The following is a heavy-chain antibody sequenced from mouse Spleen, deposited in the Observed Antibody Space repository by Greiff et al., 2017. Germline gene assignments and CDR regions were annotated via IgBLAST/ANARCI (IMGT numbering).Heavy chain of an antibody. CDR2: ISYDGSN. CDR3: ARGGYYGDFSLMDY. Sequence: EVKLMESGPGLVKPSQSLSLTCSVTGYSITSGYYWNWIRQFPGNKLEWMGYISYDGSNNYNPSLKNRISITRDTSKNQFFLKLNSVTTEDTATYYCARGGYYGDFSLMDYWGQGTSVTVSS. J-gene: IGHJ4*01. V-gene: IGHV3-6*01. CDR1: GYSITSGYY. D-gene: IGHD2-13*01.